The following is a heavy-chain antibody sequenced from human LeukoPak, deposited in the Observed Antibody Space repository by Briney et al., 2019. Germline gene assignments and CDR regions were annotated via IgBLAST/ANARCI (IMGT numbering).Heavy chain of an antibody. D-gene: IGHD3-16*01. V-gene: IGHV1-69*05. CDR3: ARASQGVGGNVDFDY. Sequence: APVKVSCKASGGTFSSYAISWVRQAPGQGLEWMGGIIPIFGTANYAQKFQGRVTITTDESTSTAYMELSSLRSEDTAVYYCARASQGVGGNVDFDYWGQGTLVTVSS. CDR1: GGTFSSYA. CDR2: IIPIFGTA. J-gene: IGHJ4*02.